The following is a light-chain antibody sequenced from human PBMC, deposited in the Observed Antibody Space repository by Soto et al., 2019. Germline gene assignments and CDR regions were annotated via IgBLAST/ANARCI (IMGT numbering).Light chain of an antibody. CDR2: HVG. V-gene: IGLV2-11*01. Sequence: QSALTQPRSVSGSPGQSVTISCSGTSSDVGGYEYVSWYQQHPGKAPRLLIYHVGQRPSGVPDRFSGSKSGTTASLTISGLQADDEAEYYCSSYTTSSSYVFGTGTKLTVL. CDR3: SSYTTSSSYV. CDR1: SSDVGGYEY. J-gene: IGLJ1*01.